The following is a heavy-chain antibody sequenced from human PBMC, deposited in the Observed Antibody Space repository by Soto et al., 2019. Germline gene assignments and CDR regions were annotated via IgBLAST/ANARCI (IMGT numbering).Heavy chain of an antibody. CDR2: IKSKTDGGTT. CDR1: GFTFTDAW. J-gene: IGHJ4*02. CDR3: TTLTSIFGVVVDY. Sequence: DVQLVESGGGLVKPGGSLRLSCAASGFTFTDAWMNWVRQAPGKGLEWVGSIKSKTDGGTTDCAAPVKGRFTISRDDSKSTLYLQMNSLKTEDTAVDYCTTLTSIFGVVVDYWGRGTLVTVSS. V-gene: IGHV3-15*07. D-gene: IGHD3-3*02.